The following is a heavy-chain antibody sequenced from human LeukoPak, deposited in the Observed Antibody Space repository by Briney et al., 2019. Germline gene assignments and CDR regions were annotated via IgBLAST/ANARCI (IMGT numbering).Heavy chain of an antibody. V-gene: IGHV4-31*03. Sequence: SETLSLTCTVSGGSISSGGYYWSWIRQHPGKGLEWIGYIYYSGSTYYNPSLKSRVTISVDTSKNQFSLKLSSVTAADTAVYCCARFLGITIFGAVIQPNDNWFDPWGQGTLVTVSS. CDR3: ARFLGITIFGAVIQPNDNWFDP. D-gene: IGHD3-3*01. CDR1: GGSISSGGYY. J-gene: IGHJ5*02. CDR2: IYYSGST.